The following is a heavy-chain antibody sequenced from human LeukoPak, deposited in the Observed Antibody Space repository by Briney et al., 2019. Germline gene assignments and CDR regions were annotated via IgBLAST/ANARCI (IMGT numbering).Heavy chain of an antibody. CDR3: ARDLGHQSSGYGATLGAFDI. V-gene: IGHV3-21*01. D-gene: IGHD3-22*01. J-gene: IGHJ3*02. Sequence: GGSLRLSCAASGFTFSSYSMNWVRQAPGKGLEWVSSISSSSSYIYYADSVKGRFTISRDNAKNSLYLQMNSLRAEDTAVYYCARDLGHQSSGYGATLGAFDIWGQGTMVTVSS. CDR1: GFTFSSYS. CDR2: ISSSSSYI.